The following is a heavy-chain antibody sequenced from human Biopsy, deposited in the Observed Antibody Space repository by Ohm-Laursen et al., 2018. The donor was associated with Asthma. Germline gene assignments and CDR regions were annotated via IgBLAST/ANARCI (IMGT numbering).Heavy chain of an antibody. Sequence: SDTLSLTCSLSSGSGGYMRSGNYYWGWIRQPPGKGLEWIGSIYYSGTTYYNPSLESRVTVSADPSKIQFSLKLTSVPAADTAVYYCVRGSSSWHHGPFHYYYGLDVWGQGTTATVSS. CDR2: IYYSGTT. CDR1: SGSGGYMRSGNYY. D-gene: IGHD6-13*01. CDR3: VRGSSSWHHGPFHYYYGLDV. V-gene: IGHV4-39*01. J-gene: IGHJ6*02.